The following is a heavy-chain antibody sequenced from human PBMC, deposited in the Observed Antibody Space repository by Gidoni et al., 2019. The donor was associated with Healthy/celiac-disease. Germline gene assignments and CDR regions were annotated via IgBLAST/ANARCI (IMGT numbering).Heavy chain of an antibody. CDR2: MNPNSGNT. CDR3: ARGLPWRRQPSRDYYYGMDV. D-gene: IGHD1-1*01. V-gene: IGHV1-8*01. J-gene: IGHJ6*02. Sequence: QVQLVQSGAEVKKPGASVKVSCKASGYTFTSYDINWVRQATGQGLEWMGWMNPNSGNTGYAQKFQGRVTMTRNTSISTAYMELSSLRSEDTAVYYCARGLPWRRQPSRDYYYGMDVWGQGTTVTVSS. CDR1: GYTFTSYD.